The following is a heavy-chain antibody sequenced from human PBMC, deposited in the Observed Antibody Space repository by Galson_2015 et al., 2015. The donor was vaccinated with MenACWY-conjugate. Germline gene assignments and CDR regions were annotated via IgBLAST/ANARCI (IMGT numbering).Heavy chain of an antibody. V-gene: IGHV3-33*01. D-gene: IGHD1-26*01. CDR2: YDGSKT. Sequence: YDGSKTYYADSVKGRFTLSRDNSKNTAYLQMNSLRAEDTAMYYCFAINSGIDYWGQGTLVTVSS. J-gene: IGHJ4*02. CDR3: FAINSGIDY.